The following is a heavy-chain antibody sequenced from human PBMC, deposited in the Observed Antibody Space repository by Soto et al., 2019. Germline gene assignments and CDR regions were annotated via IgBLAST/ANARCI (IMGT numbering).Heavy chain of an antibody. CDR1: GGTFSSYA. CDR3: ARYDYVWGSYRYTGFYEYFQH. Sequence: QVQLVQSGAEVKKPGSSVKVSCKASGGTFSSYAISWVRQAPGQGLEWMGGIIPILGTANYAQKFQGRVTITADKSTSTAYMELSSLRSEDTAVYYCARYDYVWGSYRYTGFYEYFQHWGQGTLVTVSS. V-gene: IGHV1-69*06. D-gene: IGHD3-16*02. J-gene: IGHJ1*01. CDR2: IIPILGTA.